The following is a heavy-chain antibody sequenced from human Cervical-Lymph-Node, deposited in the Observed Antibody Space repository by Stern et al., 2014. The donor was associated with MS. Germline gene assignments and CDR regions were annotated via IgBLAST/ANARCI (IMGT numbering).Heavy chain of an antibody. D-gene: IGHD7-27*01. Sequence: QVQLVESGPGLLKPSETLSLTCTVSGDSIRTYFWTWIRQPPGKTLQWIGYVYYSGSANYNPSLKSRVTMSVETSNKQFSLKRSSVTAADTAVYYCARKADWGDYFDYWGQGTLVTVSS. J-gene: IGHJ4*02. CDR3: ARKADWGDYFDY. V-gene: IGHV4-59*08. CDR2: VYYSGSA. CDR1: GDSIRTYF.